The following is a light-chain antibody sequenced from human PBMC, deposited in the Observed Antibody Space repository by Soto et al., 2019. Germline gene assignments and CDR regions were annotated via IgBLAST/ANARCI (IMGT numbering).Light chain of an antibody. CDR3: QQYNTYST. J-gene: IGKJ5*01. CDR2: DAS. Sequence: DIQLTQSPSTLSASVGDRVTITSRASQSVSSKLAWYQQKVGKAPKPLIYDASTLKTGVPSRFSGSGSGSEFNFTITGLQPDDFATYFCQQYNTYSTFGQGTRLEI. CDR1: QSVSSK. V-gene: IGKV1-5*01.